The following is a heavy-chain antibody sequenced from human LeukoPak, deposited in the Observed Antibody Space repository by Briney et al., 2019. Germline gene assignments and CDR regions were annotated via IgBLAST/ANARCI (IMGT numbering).Heavy chain of an antibody. Sequence: SETLSLTCTVSGGSISSYYWSWIRQPPGKGLEWIGYIYYSGMTNYNPSLKSRVTMSVDTSKNQFSLNLNSATVADTAVYYCARRYCSGGSCYPRHFDFWGQGTLVTVSS. J-gene: IGHJ4*02. CDR3: ARRYCSGGSCYPRHFDF. CDR1: GGSISSYY. V-gene: IGHV4-59*08. CDR2: IYYSGMT. D-gene: IGHD2-15*01.